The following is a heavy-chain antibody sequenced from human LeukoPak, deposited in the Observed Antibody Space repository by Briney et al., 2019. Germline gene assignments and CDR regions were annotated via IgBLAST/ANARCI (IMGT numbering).Heavy chain of an antibody. CDR3: ARGEQQLVLSYFDY. J-gene: IGHJ4*02. V-gene: IGHV3-21*01. D-gene: IGHD6-13*01. CDR1: GFTFSSYA. Sequence: GGSLRLSCAASGFTFSSYAMSWVRQAPGKGLEWVSSISSSSSYIYYADSVKGRFTISRDNAKNSLYLQMNSLRAEDTAVYNCARGEQQLVLSYFDYWGQGTLVTVSS. CDR2: ISSSSSYI.